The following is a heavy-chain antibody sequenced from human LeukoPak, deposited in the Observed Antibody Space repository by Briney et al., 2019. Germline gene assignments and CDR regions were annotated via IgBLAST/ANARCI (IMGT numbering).Heavy chain of an antibody. J-gene: IGHJ4*02. CDR1: GASISSGGYY. D-gene: IGHD3-10*01. V-gene: IGHV4-31*03. CDR3: ARGPGGNFDY. CDR2: TYYSGST. Sequence: SETLSLTCTFSGASISSGGYYWSWIRQHPGKGLEWIGNTYYSGSTHYSPSLKSRITISVDTSKNQFSLRLSSVTAADTALYYCARGPGGNFDYWGQGTLVTVSS.